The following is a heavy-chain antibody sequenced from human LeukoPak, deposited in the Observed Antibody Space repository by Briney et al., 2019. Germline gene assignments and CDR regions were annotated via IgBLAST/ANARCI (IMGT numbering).Heavy chain of an antibody. V-gene: IGHV3-30-3*01. Sequence: PGGSLRPSCAASGLTFSSYAMHWVRQAPGKGLEWVAVISYDGSNKYYADSVKGRFTISRDNSKNTLYLQMNSLRAEDTAVYYCARGYSSSSVNDYWGQGTLVTVSS. D-gene: IGHD6-6*01. J-gene: IGHJ4*02. CDR1: GLTFSSYA. CDR2: ISYDGSNK. CDR3: ARGYSSSSVNDY.